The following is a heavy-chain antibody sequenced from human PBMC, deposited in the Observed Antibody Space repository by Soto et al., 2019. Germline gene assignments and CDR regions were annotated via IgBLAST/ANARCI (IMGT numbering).Heavy chain of an antibody. CDR1: GFTFSSYW. J-gene: IGHJ3*02. D-gene: IGHD3-9*01. CDR3: AVLRYFDWLFDAFDI. Sequence: WGSLRLSCAASGFTFSSYWMHWVRQAPGKGLVWVSRINSDGSSTSYADSVKGRFTISRDNAKNTLYLQMNSLRAEDTAVYYCAVLRYFDWLFDAFDIWGQGTMVTVSS. CDR2: INSDGSST. V-gene: IGHV3-74*01.